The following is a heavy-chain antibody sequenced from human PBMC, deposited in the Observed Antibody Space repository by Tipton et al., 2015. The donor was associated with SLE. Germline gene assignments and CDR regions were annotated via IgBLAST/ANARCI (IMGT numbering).Heavy chain of an antibody. J-gene: IGHJ5*02. CDR1: GFIFSQDD. Sequence: QLVQSGGGLVEPGGSLRLSCTASGFIFSQDDMSWIRQAPGKGPEWVAYISSGGSIIQYVDSVKGRFTISRDNTKNSLHLQMNSLRAEDTAVYFCARSLTYDFWSGTPTTRFDPWGQGTLVTVSS. CDR3: ARSLTYDFWSGTPTTRFDP. D-gene: IGHD3-3*01. CDR2: ISSGGSII. V-gene: IGHV3-11*04.